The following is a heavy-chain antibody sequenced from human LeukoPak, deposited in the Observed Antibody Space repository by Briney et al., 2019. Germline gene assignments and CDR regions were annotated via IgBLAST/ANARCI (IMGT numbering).Heavy chain of an antibody. CDR3: ARHSISMAGTVDY. Sequence: GASLKISCKGSGYSFTSYWIGWVRQMPGKGLEWMGIIYPGDSDTRYSPSFQGQVTISADKSISTAYLQWSSLKASDTAMYYCARHSISMAGTVDYWGQGTLVTVSS. D-gene: IGHD6-19*01. CDR1: GYSFTSYW. CDR2: IYPGDSDT. J-gene: IGHJ4*02. V-gene: IGHV5-51*01.